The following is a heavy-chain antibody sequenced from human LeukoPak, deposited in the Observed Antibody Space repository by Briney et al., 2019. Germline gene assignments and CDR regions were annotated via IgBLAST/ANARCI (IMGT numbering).Heavy chain of an antibody. CDR1: GYTFTSYD. Sequence: AAVTVSFKGSGYTFTSYDINWVRQATAQGREWVGWINPNSGNTGYAQKFQGRVTITSTTSISTAYMELNSMRSEDTAVYYCARGTGYYYDSSGSIFDYWGQGHLVTVSS. J-gene: IGHJ4*02. D-gene: IGHD3-22*01. CDR3: ARGTGYYYDSSGSIFDY. CDR2: INPNSGNT. V-gene: IGHV1-8*01.